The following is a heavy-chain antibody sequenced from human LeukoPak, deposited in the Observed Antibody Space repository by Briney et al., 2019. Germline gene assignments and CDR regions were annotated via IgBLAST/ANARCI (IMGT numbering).Heavy chain of an antibody. J-gene: IGHJ4*02. Sequence: GGSLRLSCAASGFTFSSYAMSWVRQAPGKGLEWVSAISGSGGSTYYADSVKGRFTISRDNSKNTLYLQVNSLRAEDTAVYYCAKAPAIVVVVAATQYWGQGTLVTVSS. CDR1: GFTFSSYA. CDR2: ISGSGGST. V-gene: IGHV3-23*01. D-gene: IGHD2-15*01. CDR3: AKAPAIVVVVAATQY.